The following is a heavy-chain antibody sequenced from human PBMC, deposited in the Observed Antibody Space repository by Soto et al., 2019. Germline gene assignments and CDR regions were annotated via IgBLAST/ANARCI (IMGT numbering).Heavy chain of an antibody. CDR1: GGSIGTYY. CDR3: VRYAGCRWFDY. V-gene: IGHV4-59*01. CDR2: INYSGRT. D-gene: IGHD2-15*01. J-gene: IGHJ4*01. Sequence: SLTCTVSGGSIGTYYWGWIRQPPGKGLAWIGYINYSGRTNYTPSLKSRVTMSLDTSKNQFSLKLRSVTAADTALFYCVRYAGCRWFDYWVLGILAAVAS.